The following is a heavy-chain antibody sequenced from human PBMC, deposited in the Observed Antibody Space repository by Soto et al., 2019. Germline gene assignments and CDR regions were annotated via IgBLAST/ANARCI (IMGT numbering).Heavy chain of an antibody. CDR2: IYNSGTT. J-gene: IGHJ5*02. D-gene: IGHD2-8*02. Sequence: SETLALTCAFSVDSISIPLYSWSWIRQPPGKGLEWIGHIYNSGTTYYNPSLKNRVTISLDWSKNHFSLRLNSGTAADTAVYFCARFAGGFNWFDPWGQGIMVTVSS. V-gene: IGHV4-30-2*01. CDR3: ARFAGGFNWFDP. CDR1: VDSISIPLYS.